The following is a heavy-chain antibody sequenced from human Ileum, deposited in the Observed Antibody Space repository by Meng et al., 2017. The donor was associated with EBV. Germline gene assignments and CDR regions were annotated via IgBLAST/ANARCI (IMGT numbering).Heavy chain of an antibody. CDR3: GRDQGRELINH. D-gene: IGHD1-7*01. V-gene: IGHV4-61*01. CDR2: IHYTGSS. J-gene: IGHJ4*02. CDR1: GGSVSSGSYS. Sequence: QVPRPVTGPGLVKPSVTLSLTCTVTGGSVSSGSYSGSWIRQPPGKGLEWIGYIHYTGSSNYNPSLKSRVTISVDTSKNQCYLSLFSVTAADTAVYYCGRDQGRELINHWGQGTLVTVSS.